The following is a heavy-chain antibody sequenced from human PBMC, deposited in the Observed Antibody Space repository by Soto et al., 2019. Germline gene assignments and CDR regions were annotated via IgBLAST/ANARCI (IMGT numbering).Heavy chain of an antibody. J-gene: IGHJ6*02. CDR1: GGTFSSYA. Sequence: QVPLVQSGAEVKKPGSSVKVSCKASGGTFSSYAISWVRQAPGQGLEWMGGIIPIFGTANYAQKFQGRVTITADKSTSTAYMELSSLRSEDTAVYYCARSWAMVRGVRAYYYGMDVWGQGTTVTVSS. CDR3: ARSWAMVRGVRAYYYGMDV. V-gene: IGHV1-69*06. D-gene: IGHD3-10*01. CDR2: IIPIFGTA.